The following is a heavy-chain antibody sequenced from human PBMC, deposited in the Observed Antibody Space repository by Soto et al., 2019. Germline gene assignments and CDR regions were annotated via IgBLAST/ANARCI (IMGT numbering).Heavy chain of an antibody. D-gene: IGHD3-10*01. CDR2: IDPSDSYT. CDR3: ASKVRGVQADYYYYGMDV. V-gene: IGHV5-10-1*01. Sequence: GESLKISCKGSGYSFTSYWISWVRQMPGKGLEWMGRIDPSDSYTNYSPSFQGHVTISADKSISTAYLQWSSLKASDTAMYYCASKVRGVQADYYYYGMDVWGQGTTVTVSS. CDR1: GYSFTSYW. J-gene: IGHJ6*02.